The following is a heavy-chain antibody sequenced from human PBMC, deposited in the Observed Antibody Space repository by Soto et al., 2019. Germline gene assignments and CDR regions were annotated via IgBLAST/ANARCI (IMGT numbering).Heavy chain of an antibody. Sequence: WWSLRLSCSASVFTFSSYAMSWFRQAPGKGLEWVSAISGSGGSTYYADSVKGRFTISRDNSKNTLYLQMNSLRAEDTAVYYCAKDQIVSYGPYDAFDIWGQGTMVTV. V-gene: IGHV3-23*01. CDR3: AKDQIVSYGPYDAFDI. CDR2: ISGSGGST. CDR1: VFTFSSYA. D-gene: IGHD5-18*01. J-gene: IGHJ3*02.